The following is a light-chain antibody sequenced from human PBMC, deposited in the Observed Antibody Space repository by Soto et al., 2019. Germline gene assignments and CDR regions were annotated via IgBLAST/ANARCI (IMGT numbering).Light chain of an antibody. J-gene: IGKJ2*01. CDR1: QSISTY. V-gene: IGKV1-39*01. CDR3: QQSYSIPYT. CDR2: AAS. Sequence: DIQMTQSPSSLSASIGDRVTITCRASQSISTYLNWYQQKPGKAPKLLIYAASTLQSGVPSRFSGSGSGTDFTLTISSLQPEDFATYYCQQSYSIPYTFAQGTNLEIK.